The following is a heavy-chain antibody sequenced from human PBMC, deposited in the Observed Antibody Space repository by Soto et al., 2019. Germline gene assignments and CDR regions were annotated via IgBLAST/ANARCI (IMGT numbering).Heavy chain of an antibody. CDR3: ARHDWNGVDY. CDR1: GGSISRNSYY. Sequence: QMQLQESGPGLVKPSETLSLTCTVSGGSISRNSYYWGWIRQPPGKGLEWIGSIYYSGSTYYNPSFKSRVTISVGTSKNQFSRKLCSVTAADTAVYYCARHDWNGVDYWGQGTLVTVSS. V-gene: IGHV4-39*01. J-gene: IGHJ4*02. D-gene: IGHD1-1*01. CDR2: IYYSGST.